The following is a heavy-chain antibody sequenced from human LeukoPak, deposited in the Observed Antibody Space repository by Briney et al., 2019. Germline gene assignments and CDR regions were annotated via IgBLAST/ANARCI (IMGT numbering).Heavy chain of an antibody. V-gene: IGHV1-8*01. CDR2: MNPNSGNT. CDR1: GYTFTSYD. D-gene: IGHD6-13*01. J-gene: IGHJ4*02. CDR3: AKDYAFRVAAAGFDY. Sequence: SVKVSCKASGYTFTSYDINWVRQATGQGREWMGWMNPNSGNTGYAQKFQGRVTMTRNTSISTAYMELSSLRSEDTAVYYCAKDYAFRVAAAGFDYWGQGTLVTVSS.